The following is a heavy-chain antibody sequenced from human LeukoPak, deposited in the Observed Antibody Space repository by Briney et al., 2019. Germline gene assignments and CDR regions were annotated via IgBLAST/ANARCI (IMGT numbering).Heavy chain of an antibody. Sequence: GGALRLSCAASGFTFSSHSMTWVRQAPGKGLEWVSYISGGSTTIYYADSVKGRFTISRDNAKNSLFLQMNSLRAEDTAVYYCARGGGGVTTVRTDFDYWGQGTLVTVSS. CDR2: ISGGSTTI. J-gene: IGHJ4*02. CDR3: ARGGGGVTTVRTDFDY. CDR1: GFTFSSHS. D-gene: IGHD4-17*01. V-gene: IGHV3-48*01.